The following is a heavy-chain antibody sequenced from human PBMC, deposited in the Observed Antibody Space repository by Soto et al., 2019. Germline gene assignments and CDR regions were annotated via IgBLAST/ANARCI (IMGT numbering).Heavy chain of an antibody. Sequence: EVQLLDSGGGLVQPGGSLRLSCTASGFTFSDYAMSWVRQPPGKGLEWVSGISAGGSTYYADSVKGRFTVSRANSKTTLYLQMNSLRAEDTAVYYCANVPIWCSSTSCYTEGFDYWGQGTLVTVSS. CDR2: ISAGGST. CDR1: GFTFSDYA. D-gene: IGHD2-2*02. J-gene: IGHJ4*02. CDR3: ANVPIWCSSTSCYTEGFDY. V-gene: IGHV3-23*01.